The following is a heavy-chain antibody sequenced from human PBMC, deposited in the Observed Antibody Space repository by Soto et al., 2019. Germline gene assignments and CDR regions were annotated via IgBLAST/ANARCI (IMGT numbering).Heavy chain of an antibody. V-gene: IGHV1-69*02. CDR2: IIPILGIA. J-gene: IGHJ6*03. CDR1: GGTFSSYT. CDR3: ARGYCSSTSCYKVNYYYYMDV. D-gene: IGHD2-2*02. Sequence: QVPLVQSGAEVKKPGSSVKVSCKASGGTFSSYTISWVRQAPGQGLEWMGRIIPILGIANYAQKFQGRVTITADKSTSTAYMELSSLRSEDTAVYYCARGYCSSTSCYKVNYYYYMDVWGKGTTVTVSS.